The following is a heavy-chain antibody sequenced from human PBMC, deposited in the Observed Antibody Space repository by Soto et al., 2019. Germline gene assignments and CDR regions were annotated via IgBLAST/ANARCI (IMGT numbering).Heavy chain of an antibody. CDR2: IWYDASKK. V-gene: IGHV3-33*01. J-gene: IGHJ4*02. D-gene: IGHD1-26*01. CDR1: GFTFRTYG. Sequence: VQLVESGGGVVQPGRSLRLSCAASGFTFRTYGMYWVCQAPGKGLEWVEVIWYDASKKYYADSVKGRFTSSRENSENTLYLQMNSLRAEDTAVYYCARGRVDGGELDLWGQGTLVTVSS. CDR3: ARGRVDGGELDL.